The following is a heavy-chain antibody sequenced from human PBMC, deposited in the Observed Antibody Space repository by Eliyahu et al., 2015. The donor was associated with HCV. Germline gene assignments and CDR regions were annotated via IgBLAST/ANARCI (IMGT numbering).Heavy chain of an antibody. V-gene: IGHV1-46*01. D-gene: IGHD4-17*01. CDR3: ARLTYGDYRSFDP. Sequence: QLVQSGAEVRKPGASVTVSCKASGYTFTTNYIHWVRQAPGQGLEWMGIINPGSGPPTDAQNFQGRVTLTRDTSTSTVYMEVTGLGSEDTAVYYCARLTYGDYRSFDPWGQGTLVTVSS. CDR2: INPGSGPP. CDR1: GYTFTTNY. J-gene: IGHJ5*02.